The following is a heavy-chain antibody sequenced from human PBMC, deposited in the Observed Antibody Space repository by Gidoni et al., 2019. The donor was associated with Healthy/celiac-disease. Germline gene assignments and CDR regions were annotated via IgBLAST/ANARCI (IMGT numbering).Heavy chain of an antibody. V-gene: IGHV4-4*02. CDR3: ARVGITMVRGVIITYYFDY. CDR1: GGSISSSNW. J-gene: IGHJ4*02. Sequence: QVQLQESGPGLVKPSGTLSLTCAVSGGSISSSNWWSGVRQPPGKGLEWIGEIYHSGSTNYNPSLKSRVTISVDKSKNQFSLKLSSVTAADTAVYYCARVGITMVRGVIITYYFDYWGQGTLVTVSS. D-gene: IGHD3-10*01. CDR2: IYHSGST.